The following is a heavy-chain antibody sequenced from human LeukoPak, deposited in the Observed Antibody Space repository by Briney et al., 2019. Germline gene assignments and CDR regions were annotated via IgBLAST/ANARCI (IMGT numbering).Heavy chain of an antibody. V-gene: IGHV3-53*01. CDR1: GFTVSSNY. D-gene: IGHD3-22*01. CDR3: AREWDDSSGYYNY. J-gene: IGHJ4*02. CDR2: IYSGGST. Sequence: GGSLRLSCAASGFTVSSNYMSWARQAPGKGLEWVSVIYSGGSTYYADSVKGRFTISRVNSKNTLYLQMNSLRAEDTAVYYCAREWDDSSGYYNYWGQGTLVTVSS.